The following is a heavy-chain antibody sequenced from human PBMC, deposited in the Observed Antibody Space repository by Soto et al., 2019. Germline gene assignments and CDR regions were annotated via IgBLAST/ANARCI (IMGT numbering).Heavy chain of an antibody. CDR2: IYWDDDK. J-gene: IGHJ3*02. CDR3: AHRRDDYRNYLPLLDAFAI. CDR1: GFSLSTSGVG. Sequence: QITLKESGPTLVKPTQTLTLTCTFSGFSLSTSGVGVGWIRQPPGKALEWLALIYWDDDKRYSPSLKSRLTITKDTSKNQVVLTMTNMDPVETATYYCAHRRDDYRNYLPLLDAFAIWGQGTMVTVSS. D-gene: IGHD4-4*01. V-gene: IGHV2-5*02.